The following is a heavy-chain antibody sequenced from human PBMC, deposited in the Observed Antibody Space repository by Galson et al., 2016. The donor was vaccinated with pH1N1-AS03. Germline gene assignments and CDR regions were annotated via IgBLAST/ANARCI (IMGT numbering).Heavy chain of an antibody. D-gene: IGHD6-19*01. CDR2: ISSSSRAI. V-gene: IGHV3-48*02. Sequence: SLRLSCAASGFTFSTYTMNWVRLAPGKGLEWISYISSSSRAIYYADSVKGRFTISRDNANNALYPQMNSLRDEDTAIYYCARGLYSSGWYLGYWGQGTLVTVSS. CDR1: GFTFSTYT. CDR3: ARGLYSSGWYLGY. J-gene: IGHJ4*02.